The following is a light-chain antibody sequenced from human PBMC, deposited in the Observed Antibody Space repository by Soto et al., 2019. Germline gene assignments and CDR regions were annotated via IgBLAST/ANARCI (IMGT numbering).Light chain of an antibody. J-gene: IGKJ1*01. CDR3: QQYGSSGT. CDR1: QSVGSY. V-gene: IGKV3-11*01. CDR2: DAS. Sequence: PGDRATLSVRASQSVGSYLAWYQQKPGQAPRLLIYDASNRATGIPARFSGSGSGTDFTLSISSLEPEDFAVYYCQQYGSSGTFGQGTKVDI.